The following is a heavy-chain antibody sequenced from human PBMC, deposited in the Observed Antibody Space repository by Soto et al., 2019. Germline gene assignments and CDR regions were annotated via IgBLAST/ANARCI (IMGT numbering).Heavy chain of an antibody. D-gene: IGHD3-3*02. CDR1: GGTFSTSA. V-gene: IGHV1-69*12. CDR2: IMPVFATP. J-gene: IGHJ6*02. CDR3: ARDKDRQQLGGNYYYILDV. Sequence: QVQLMQSGAEVKKPGSSVKVSCKASGGTFSTSAISWVRQAPGEGLEWVGGIMPVFATPDYAQKFQGRATISADESTTTAYLELTSLTTDDTAVYYCARDKDRQQLGGNYYYILDVWGQGTAINVSS.